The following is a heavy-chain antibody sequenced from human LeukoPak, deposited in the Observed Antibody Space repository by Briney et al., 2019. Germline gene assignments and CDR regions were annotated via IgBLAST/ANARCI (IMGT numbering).Heavy chain of an antibody. CDR1: GGSVSNYY. J-gene: IGHJ3*02. V-gene: IGHV4-4*07. CDR3: ARDLGPSEVEAATGDAFNI. D-gene: IGHD2-15*01. CDR2: IHTSGNT. Sequence: SETLSLTCAVSGGSVSNYYWTWIRQPAGKGLEWIGRIHTSGNTNYNPSLKSRVTISVDKSKNQFSLKMKSVTAADTALYYCARDLGPSEVEAATGDAFNIWGHGAMVTVSS.